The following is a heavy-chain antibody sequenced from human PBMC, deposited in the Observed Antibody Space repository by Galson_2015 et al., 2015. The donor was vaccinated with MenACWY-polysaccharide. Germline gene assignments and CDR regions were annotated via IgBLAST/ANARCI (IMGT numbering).Heavy chain of an antibody. V-gene: IGHV2-5*02. CDR3: AHVMHSFAEVFVHHAFEL. J-gene: IGHJ3*01. D-gene: IGHD3-16*01. CDR1: GFSLITKGVG. CDR2: IYWDGDN. Sequence: PALVKPTQTLTLTCTFSGFSLITKGVGVNWIRQPPGKALEWLAVIYWDGDNRYSPSLRSRLTVTKDTSKNQVVLTMTNMDPVDTATYNCAHVMHSFAEVFVHHAFELWGKGTMVPLSP.